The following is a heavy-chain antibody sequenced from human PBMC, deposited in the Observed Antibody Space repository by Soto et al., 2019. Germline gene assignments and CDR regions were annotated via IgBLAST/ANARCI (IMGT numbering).Heavy chain of an antibody. V-gene: IGHV1-2*02. J-gene: IGHJ6*02. CDR2: INPNSGGT. D-gene: IGHD1-26*01. CDR1: GYTFTGYY. Sequence: QVPLVQSGAEVKKPGASVKVSCKASGYTFTGYYMHWVRQAPGQGLEWMGWINPNSGGTNYAQKFQGRVTMTRDTSISTAYMELSRLRSDDTAVYYCARDSKWELLAYYYYYYGMDVWGQGTTVTVSS. CDR3: ARDSKWELLAYYYYYYGMDV.